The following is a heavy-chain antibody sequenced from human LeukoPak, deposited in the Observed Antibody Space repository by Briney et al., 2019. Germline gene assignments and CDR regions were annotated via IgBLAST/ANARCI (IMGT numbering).Heavy chain of an antibody. CDR3: ARAQYFDWLSVY. CDR1: GYTFTGYY. Sequence: GASVKVSCKASGYTFTGYYIHWVRQAPGQGLEWMGWINPNSGGTDYVQKFQGRVTMTRDTSISTAYMELSRLSSDDTAVYYCARAQYFDWLSVYWGQGTLVTVSS. D-gene: IGHD3-9*01. CDR2: INPNSGGT. V-gene: IGHV1-2*02. J-gene: IGHJ4*02.